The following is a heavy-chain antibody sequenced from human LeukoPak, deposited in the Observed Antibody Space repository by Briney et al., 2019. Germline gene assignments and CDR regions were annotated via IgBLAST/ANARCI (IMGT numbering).Heavy chain of an antibody. D-gene: IGHD3-3*01. CDR3: AKGFERFLEWGYYHFDY. Sequence: LTGGSLRLSCAASGFTFSSYWMHWVRQAPGKGLVWVSRINSDGSSTSYADSVKGRFTISRDNVKNTLYLQMNSLRAEDTAVYYCAKGFERFLEWGYYHFDYWGQGTLVTVSS. J-gene: IGHJ4*02. CDR2: INSDGSST. CDR1: GFTFSSYW. V-gene: IGHV3-74*01.